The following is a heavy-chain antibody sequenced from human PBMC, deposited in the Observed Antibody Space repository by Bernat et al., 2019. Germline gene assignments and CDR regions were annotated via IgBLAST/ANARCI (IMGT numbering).Heavy chain of an antibody. CDR3: AKDGGRWEVTTFDYYYGMDV. J-gene: IGHJ6*02. D-gene: IGHD4-17*01. CDR1: GFTFSSYG. V-gene: IGHV3-30*18. CDR2: ISYDGSNK. Sequence: QVQLVESGGGVVQPGRSLRLSCAASGFTFSSYGMHWVRQAPGKGLEWVAVISYDGSNKYYADSVKGRFTISRDNSKNTLYLQMNSLRAEDTAVYYCAKDGGRWEVTTFDYYYGMDVWGQGTTVTVSS.